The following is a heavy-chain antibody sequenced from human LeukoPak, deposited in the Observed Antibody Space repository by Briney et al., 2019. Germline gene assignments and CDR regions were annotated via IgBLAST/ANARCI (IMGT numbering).Heavy chain of an antibody. Sequence: SETLSLTCTVSGGSISSYYWSWIRQPPGKGLEWIGYIYYTGSTYYNPSLKSRVTLSVDRSKNQFSLKLSSVTAADTAVYYCARGYYSDGSGYFLDYWGQGTLVTVSS. CDR2: IYYTGST. CDR3: ARGYYSDGSGYFLDY. J-gene: IGHJ4*02. V-gene: IGHV4-59*12. CDR1: GGSISSYY. D-gene: IGHD3-22*01.